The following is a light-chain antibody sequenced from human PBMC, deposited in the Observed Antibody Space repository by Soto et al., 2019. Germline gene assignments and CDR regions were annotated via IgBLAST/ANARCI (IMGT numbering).Light chain of an antibody. CDR1: QTVTRSS. CDR2: GAS. Sequence: EIVLTQSPDTLSLSPGERATLSCRASQTVTRSSLAWYQQKPGRAPTLLIHGASTRAAGIPDRFSASGSGTHFTLTITRLEPEDCAVYFCQQFGTSPYTFGQGTKVEIK. CDR3: QQFGTSPYT. V-gene: IGKV3-20*01. J-gene: IGKJ2*01.